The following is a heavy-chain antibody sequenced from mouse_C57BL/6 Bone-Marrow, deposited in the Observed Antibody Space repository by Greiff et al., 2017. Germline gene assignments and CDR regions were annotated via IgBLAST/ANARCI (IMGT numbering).Heavy chain of an antibody. CDR1: GFTFSDYG. CDR2: ISNLAYSI. Sequence: EVKLVESGGGLVQPGGSLKLSCAASGFTFSDYGMAWVRQAPRKGPEWVAFISNLAYSIYYADTVTGRFTISRENAKNTLYLEMSSLRSEDTAMDYCARLEDYDYWCAYWGQGTLVTVSA. J-gene: IGHJ3*01. CDR3: ARLEDYDYWCAY. D-gene: IGHD2-4*01. V-gene: IGHV5-15*04.